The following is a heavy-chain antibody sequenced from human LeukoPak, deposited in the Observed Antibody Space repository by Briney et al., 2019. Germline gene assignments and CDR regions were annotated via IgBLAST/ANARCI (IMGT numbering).Heavy chain of an antibody. D-gene: IGHD3-10*01. Sequence: PVGSLRLSCAASGFSFDTYAMHWVRQAPGQGLEWVALIWHDGSHKFYSNSVRGQFTISRDNSKNTVYLQMNNLRPDDTAVYYCAREIFGSGSYPGFWGQGTLVTVSS. CDR3: AREIFGSGSYPGF. V-gene: IGHV3-33*01. CDR2: IWHDGSHK. J-gene: IGHJ4*02. CDR1: GFSFDTYA.